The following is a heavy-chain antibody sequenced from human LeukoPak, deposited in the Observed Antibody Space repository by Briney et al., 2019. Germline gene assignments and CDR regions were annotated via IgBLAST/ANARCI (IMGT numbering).Heavy chain of an antibody. J-gene: IGHJ6*02. V-gene: IGHV3-48*01. D-gene: IGHD3-10*01. CDR1: GFTFSSYS. CDR3: ARSGITMVRGVIESYYYYGMDV. CDR2: ISSSSSTI. Sequence: RSLRLSCAASGFTFSSYSMNWVRQAPGKGLEWVSYISSSSSTIYYADSVKGRFTISRDNAKNSLYLQMNSLRAEDTAVYYCARSGITMVRGVIESYYYYGMDVWGQGTTVTVSS.